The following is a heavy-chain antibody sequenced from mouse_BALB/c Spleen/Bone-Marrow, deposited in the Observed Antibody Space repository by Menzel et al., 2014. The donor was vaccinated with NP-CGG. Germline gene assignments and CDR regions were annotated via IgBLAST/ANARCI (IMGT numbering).Heavy chain of an antibody. J-gene: IGHJ4*01. CDR2: INSNGGST. CDR1: GSTFSSYG. CDR3: ARDGYYVFYAMDY. V-gene: IGHV5-6-3*01. Sequence: EVKLMESGGGLVQPGGPLKLSCAASGSTFSSYGMSWVRQTPDKRLELVATINSNGGSTYYPDSVKGRFTISRDNAKNTLYLQMSSLKSEDTAMYYCARDGYYVFYAMDYWGQGTSVTVSS. D-gene: IGHD2-3*01.